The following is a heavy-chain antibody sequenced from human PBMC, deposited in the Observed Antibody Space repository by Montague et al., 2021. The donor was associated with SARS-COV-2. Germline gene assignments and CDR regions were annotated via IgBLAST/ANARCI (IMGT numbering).Heavy chain of an antibody. J-gene: IGHJ2*01. V-gene: IGHV4-59*11. D-gene: IGHD3-16*01. CDR1: GGSISGHY. CDR2: FDHSGDT. Sequence: SETLSLTCSVSGGSISGHYWSWIRQPPGKGLEWIGNFDHSGDTKYIPSLKSRATISVDTSKNQFALRLHSVTAADTAVYYCAREFRIELWQTNWYFGLWGRGTLVTVS. CDR3: AREFRIELWQTNWYFGL.